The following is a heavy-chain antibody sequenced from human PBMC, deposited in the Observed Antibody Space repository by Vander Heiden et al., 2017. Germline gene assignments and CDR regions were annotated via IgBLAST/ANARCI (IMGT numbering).Heavy chain of an antibody. Sequence: QVQLQESGPGLVKPSETLSLTCSVSGGSVSTDAYFWGWIRQPSGKGLELIGIVNYSGTTYHNPSLRSRVTLSVDTSKNQFSLDLTSVTAADTAMYYCARHKTQSDWFDPWGQGTLVTVSS. CDR2: VNYSGTT. V-gene: IGHV4-39*01. CDR1: GGSVSTDAYF. J-gene: IGHJ5*02. CDR3: ARHKTQSDWFDP.